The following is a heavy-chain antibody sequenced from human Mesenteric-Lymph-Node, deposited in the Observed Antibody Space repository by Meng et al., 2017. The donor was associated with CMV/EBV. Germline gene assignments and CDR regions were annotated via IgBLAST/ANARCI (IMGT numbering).Heavy chain of an antibody. CDR2: IRNKAKSYTT. CDR3: ASSYYDTSGYYYFDY. V-gene: IGHV3-72*01. J-gene: IGHJ4*02. D-gene: IGHD3-22*01. CDR1: GFTFSDHY. Sequence: GGSLRLSCAASGFTFSDHYMDWVRQAPGKGLEWVGRIRNKAKSYTTEYAASVKGRFTISRDDSHNSLYLQMNSLKTEDTAVYYCASSYYDTSGYYYFDYWGQGTLVTVSS.